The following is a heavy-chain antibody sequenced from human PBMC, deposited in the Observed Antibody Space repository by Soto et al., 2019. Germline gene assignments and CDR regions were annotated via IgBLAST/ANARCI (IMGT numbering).Heavy chain of an antibody. D-gene: IGHD1-1*01. Sequence: QVQLVESGGGVVQPGRSLRLSCAASGFSFGTYSMHWVRQPPGKGLEWVADIWPDGSNKYYSDSVKGRFTISRDNSEKLLHLQMNSLRPEDTGLYYCARTMASIWNALERWGHGTMVTV. J-gene: IGHJ3*01. V-gene: IGHV3-33*01. CDR3: ARTMASIWNALER. CDR1: GFSFGTYS. CDR2: IWPDGSNK.